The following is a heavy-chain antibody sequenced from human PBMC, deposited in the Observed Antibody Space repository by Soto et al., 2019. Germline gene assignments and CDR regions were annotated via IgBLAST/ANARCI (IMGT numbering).Heavy chain of an antibody. D-gene: IGHD1-1*01. CDR2: MNPNSGNT. CDR3: ARVAPSHWSDSDAFDI. CDR1: GYTLTSYD. V-gene: IGHV1-8*01. Sequence: GASVKVSCKASGYTLTSYDINWVRQATGQGLEWMGWMNPNSGNTGYAQKFQGRVTMTRNTSISTAYMELSSLRSEDTAVYYCARVAPSHWSDSDAFDIWGQGTMVTVSS. J-gene: IGHJ3*02.